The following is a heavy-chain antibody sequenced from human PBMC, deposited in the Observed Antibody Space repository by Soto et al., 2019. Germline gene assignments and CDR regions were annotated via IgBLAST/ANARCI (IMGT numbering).Heavy chain of an antibody. V-gene: IGHV3-30*18. D-gene: IGHD3-10*01. CDR1: GFTFSSYG. CDR2: ISYDGSNK. J-gene: IGHJ4*02. CDR3: AKEPIGESYFDY. Sequence: GGSLRRSCSASGFTFSSYGMHWVRQATGKGLEWVAVISYDGSNKYYADSVKGRFTICRDNSKNTLYLQMNSLTAEDTAVYSCAKEPIGESYFDYRGQGTMVTACS.